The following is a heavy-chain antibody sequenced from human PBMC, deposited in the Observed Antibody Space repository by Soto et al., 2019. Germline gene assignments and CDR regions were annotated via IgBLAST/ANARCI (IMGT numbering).Heavy chain of an antibody. Sequence: GGSLRLSCAASGFTFSSYAMHWVRQAPGKGLEWVAVISYDGSNKYYADSVKGRFTISRDNSKNTLYLQMNSLRAEDTAVYYCARDGGGWALYYYFDYWGQGTLVTVSS. CDR3: ARDGGGWALYYYFDY. V-gene: IGHV3-30-3*01. CDR2: ISYDGSNK. D-gene: IGHD6-19*01. J-gene: IGHJ4*02. CDR1: GFTFSSYA.